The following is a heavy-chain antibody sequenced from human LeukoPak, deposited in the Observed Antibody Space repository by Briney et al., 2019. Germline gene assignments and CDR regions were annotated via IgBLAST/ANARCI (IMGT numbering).Heavy chain of an antibody. D-gene: IGHD3-10*01. J-gene: IGHJ4*02. Sequence: GGSLRLSCAASGFTFSSYAMSWVRQAPGKGLEWVSAISGSGGSTYYADSVKGRFTISRDNSKNTLYLQVNSLRAEDTAVYYCAKDKGRTMVRGSFDYWGQGTLVTVSS. CDR3: AKDKGRTMVRGSFDY. CDR2: ISGSGGST. V-gene: IGHV3-23*01. CDR1: GFTFSSYA.